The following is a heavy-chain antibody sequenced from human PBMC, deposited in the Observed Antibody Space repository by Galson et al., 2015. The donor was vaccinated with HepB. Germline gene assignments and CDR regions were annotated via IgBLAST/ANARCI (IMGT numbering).Heavy chain of an antibody. CDR1: GFTFSSYW. D-gene: IGHD3-22*01. J-gene: IGHJ4*02. CDR2: IKQDGSEK. Sequence: SLRLSCAASGFTFSSYWMSWVRQAPGKGLEWVANIKQDGSEKYYVDSVKGRFTISRDNAKNSLYLQMNSLRAEDTAVYYCARVFTMIVVVRGHDYWGQGTLVTVSS. V-gene: IGHV3-7*03. CDR3: ARVFTMIVVVRGHDY.